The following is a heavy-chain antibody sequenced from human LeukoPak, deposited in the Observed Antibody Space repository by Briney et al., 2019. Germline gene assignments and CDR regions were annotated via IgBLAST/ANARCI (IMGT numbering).Heavy chain of an antibody. V-gene: IGHV3-30*18. J-gene: IGHJ2*01. CDR1: GFTFSSYG. D-gene: IGHD6-19*01. Sequence: GRSLRLSCAASGFTFSSYGMHWVRQAPGKGLEWVAIISYDGSNKYYADSVQGRFTISRDNSKNTLYLQMNSLRAEDTAVYYCAKDLGGGSGCCDLWGRGTLVTVSS. CDR3: AKDLGGGSGCCDL. CDR2: ISYDGSNK.